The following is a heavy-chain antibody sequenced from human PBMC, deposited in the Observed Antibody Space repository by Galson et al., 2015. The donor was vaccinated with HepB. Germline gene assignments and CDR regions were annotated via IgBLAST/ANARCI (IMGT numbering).Heavy chain of an antibody. CDR3: ARGAYGDNYFDY. D-gene: IGHD4-17*01. CDR2: INSDGIGI. Sequence: SLRLSCAASGFTFSSYWMHWVRQAPGKGLVWVSRINSDGIGIIYADSVKGRFTISRDNAKNTLYLQMNSLRAEDTAVFYCARGAYGDNYFDYWGQGTPVTISS. J-gene: IGHJ4*02. V-gene: IGHV3-74*01. CDR1: GFTFSSYW.